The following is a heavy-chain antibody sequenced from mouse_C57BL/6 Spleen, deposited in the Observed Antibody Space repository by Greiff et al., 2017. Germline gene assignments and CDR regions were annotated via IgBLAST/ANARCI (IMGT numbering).Heavy chain of an antibody. CDR1: GFTFSDYG. Sequence: EVKLVESGGGLVKPGGSLKLSCAASGFTFSDYGMHWVRQAPEKGLEWVAYISSGSSTIYYADTVKGRFTISRDNAKNTLFLQMTSLRSEDTAMYYCARSLYGGYMDYWGQGTSVTVSS. CDR3: ARSLYGGYMDY. J-gene: IGHJ4*01. CDR2: ISSGSSTI. V-gene: IGHV5-17*01. D-gene: IGHD1-1*01.